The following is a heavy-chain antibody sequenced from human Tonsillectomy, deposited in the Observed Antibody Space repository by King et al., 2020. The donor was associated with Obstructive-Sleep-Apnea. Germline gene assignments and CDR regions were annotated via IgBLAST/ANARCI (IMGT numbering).Heavy chain of an antibody. J-gene: IGHJ4*01. V-gene: IGHV4-59*08. Sequence: VQLQESGPGLVKPSETLSLTCTVSGGSITNYYWSWIRQPPGKGLEWIGYMYYSGNTNFNPSLKSRVTISADTSKIQFSLRLSSVTAADTAVYYCARHGGVEDSGDYGDYFDYWGHGTLVTVSS. D-gene: IGHD4-17*01. CDR2: MYYSGNT. CDR3: ARHGGVEDSGDYGDYFDY. CDR1: GGSITNYY.